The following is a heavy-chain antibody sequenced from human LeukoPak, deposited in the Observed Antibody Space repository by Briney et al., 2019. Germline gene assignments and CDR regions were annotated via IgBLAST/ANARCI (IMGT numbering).Heavy chain of an antibody. CDR3: ARGKYCSSTSCYAFDY. D-gene: IGHD2-2*01. Sequence: SETLSLTCAVYGGSFSGYYWSWIRQPPGKGLEWIGEINHSGSTNYNPSLKSRVIISVDTSKNQFSLKLSSVTAADTAVYYCARGKYCSSTSCYAFDYWGQGTLVTVSS. CDR2: INHSGST. V-gene: IGHV4-34*01. J-gene: IGHJ4*02. CDR1: GGSFSGYY.